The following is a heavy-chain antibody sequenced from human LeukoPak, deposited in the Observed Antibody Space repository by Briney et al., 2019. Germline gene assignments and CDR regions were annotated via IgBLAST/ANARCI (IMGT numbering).Heavy chain of an antibody. J-gene: IGHJ4*02. V-gene: IGHV1-46*01. Sequence: ASVKVSCKASGYTFTSYYMHWVRQAPGQGLEWMGIINPSGGSTSYAQKFQGRVTMTRDMSTSTAYMELSRLRSDDTAVYYCARGRTEELLLVLVAFSWWDYWGQGTLVTVSS. CDR2: INPSGGST. CDR1: GYTFTSYY. CDR3: ARGRTEELLLVLVAFSWWDY. D-gene: IGHD1-26*01.